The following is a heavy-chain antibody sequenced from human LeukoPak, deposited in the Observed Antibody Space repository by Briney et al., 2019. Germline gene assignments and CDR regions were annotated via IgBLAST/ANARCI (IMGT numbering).Heavy chain of an antibody. CDR3: ARYCSSTGCSGPYHFDR. CDR2: ISDSGTT. J-gene: IGHJ4*02. Sequence: SETLSLTCTVSGGSIRSSTYCWGWIRQPPGKGLEWVGYISDSGTTNYNPSLKSRVTISVDTSKNQFSLKLSSVTAADTAVYYCARYCSSTGCSGPYHFDRRRQGTLVTVSS. V-gene: IGHV4-61*05. CDR1: GGSIRSSTYC. D-gene: IGHD2-2*01.